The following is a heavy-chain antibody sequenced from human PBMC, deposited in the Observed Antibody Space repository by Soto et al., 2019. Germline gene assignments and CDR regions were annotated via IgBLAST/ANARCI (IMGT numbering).Heavy chain of an antibody. J-gene: IGHJ4*02. D-gene: IGHD5-12*01. CDR3: ARGWLKRAAPIDY. V-gene: IGHV3-11*05. CDR2: IGPSSAYT. Sequence: PGGSLRLSCAASGFTFSNYAMSWIRQAPGKGLEWVSYIGPSSAYTNYADSVKGRFTISRDDAKSSLYLQMNGLRAEDTAVYYCARGWLKRAAPIDYRGQGALVTVSS. CDR1: GFTFSNYA.